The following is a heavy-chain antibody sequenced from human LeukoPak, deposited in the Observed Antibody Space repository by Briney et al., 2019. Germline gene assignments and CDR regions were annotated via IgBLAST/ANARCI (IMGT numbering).Heavy chain of an antibody. D-gene: IGHD1-14*01. V-gene: IGHV4-39*01. CDR3: ARHVYRHYHRSDFDY. J-gene: IGHJ4*02. CDR1: GGSISSSSYY. Sequence: SETLSLTCTVSGGSISSSSYYWGWIRQPPGKGLEWIGSIYYSGSTYYNPSLKSRVTISVDTSKNQFSLKLSSVTAADTAVYYCARHVYRHYHRSDFDYWGQGTLVTVSS. CDR2: IYYSGST.